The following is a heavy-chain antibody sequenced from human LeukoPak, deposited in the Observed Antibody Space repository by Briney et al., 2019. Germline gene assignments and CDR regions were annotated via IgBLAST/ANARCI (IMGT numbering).Heavy chain of an antibody. CDR3: ARAGGSTVSHSDY. J-gene: IGHJ4*02. Sequence: GSLRLSCAASGFTFSSYSMNWIRQAPGKGLEWVSSISSSTSYIYYADSVKGRFTISKDNAMNSLYLQMNSLRAEDTAVYYCARAGGSTVSHSDYWGQGTLVTVSS. V-gene: IGHV3-21*01. CDR1: GFTFSSYS. D-gene: IGHD4-17*01. CDR2: ISSSTSYI.